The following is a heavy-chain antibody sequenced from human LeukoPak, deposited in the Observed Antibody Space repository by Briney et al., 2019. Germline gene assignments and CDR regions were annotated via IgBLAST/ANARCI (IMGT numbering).Heavy chain of an antibody. D-gene: IGHD2-15*01. CDR3: ARSSVVVAANGAFDI. Sequence: PSETLSLTCTVPGGSISSYYWSWIRQPAGKGLEWIGRIYTSGSTNYNPSLKSRVTMSVDTSKNQFSLKLSSVTAADTAVYYCARSSVVVAANGAFDIWGQGTMATVSS. CDR1: GGSISSYY. J-gene: IGHJ3*02. V-gene: IGHV4-4*07. CDR2: IYTSGST.